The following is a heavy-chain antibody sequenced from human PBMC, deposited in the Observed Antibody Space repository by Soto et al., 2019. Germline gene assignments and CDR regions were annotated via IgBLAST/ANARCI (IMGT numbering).Heavy chain of an antibody. D-gene: IGHD3-22*01. CDR1: GDSVSSNNAA. CDR3: ARDRTYDYDRSGYPQPFDP. V-gene: IGHV6-1*01. J-gene: IGHJ5*02. Sequence: QVQLQQSGPGLVKPSQTLSLTCAISGDSVSSNNAAWNWIRQSPSRGLEWLGRTYYRSKWNYNYALSVKSRITINPDPSKNQFSLQLDSVTSEDTAVYYCARDRTYDYDRSGYPQPFDPWGQGTLVTVSS. CDR2: TYYRSKWNY.